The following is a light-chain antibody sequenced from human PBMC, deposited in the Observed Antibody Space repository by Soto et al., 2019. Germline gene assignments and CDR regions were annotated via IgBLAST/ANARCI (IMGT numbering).Light chain of an antibody. CDR1: SSDVGGYNF. CDR2: EVS. J-gene: IGLJ2*01. CDR3: SSYAGSNIVV. Sequence: QSALTQPPSASGSPGQSVTISCTGTSSDVGGYNFVSWYQQHPGKAPKLMIYEVSERPSGVPDRFSDSKSGNTASLTVSGLQAEDEADYYCSSYAGSNIVVLGGGTTLTVL. V-gene: IGLV2-8*01.